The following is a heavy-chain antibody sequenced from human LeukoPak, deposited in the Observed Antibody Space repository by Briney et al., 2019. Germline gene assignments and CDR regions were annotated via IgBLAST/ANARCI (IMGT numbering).Heavy chain of an antibody. J-gene: IGHJ3*02. Sequence: ASVNVSFTASGYRFSNFGITWGRQAPGEGGGRGGGTSTYDDNPEYAKKFQASVTMTTDTSTSTAYIGLRSLSPDDTAMYYCAKVDPPIVAGARGDAFEIWGQGTLVTVSS. CDR1: GYRFSNFG. V-gene: IGHV1-18*01. D-gene: IGHD1-26*01. CDR2: TSTYDDNP. CDR3: AKVDPPIVAGARGDAFEI.